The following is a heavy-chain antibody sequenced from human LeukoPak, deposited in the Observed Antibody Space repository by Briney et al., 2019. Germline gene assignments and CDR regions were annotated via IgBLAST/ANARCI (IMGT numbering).Heavy chain of an antibody. CDR2: ISSNGDVT. CDR3: AREGSSSWYRFLDY. V-gene: IGHV3-64*01. J-gene: IGHJ4*02. D-gene: IGHD6-13*01. Sequence: GGSLRLPCAASGFTISTHAMHWVRQAPGKGLEYVSTISSNGDVTYYTNSVEGRFTISRDNSENTLYLQMGSLRAEDMAVYYCAREGSSSWYRFLDYWGQGTLVTVSS. CDR1: GFTISTHA.